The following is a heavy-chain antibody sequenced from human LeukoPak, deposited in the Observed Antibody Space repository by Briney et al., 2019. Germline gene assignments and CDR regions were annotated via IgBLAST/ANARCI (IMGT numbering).Heavy chain of an antibody. D-gene: IGHD3-3*01. CDR3: ARVIEGDFWSGYYRYYYYYMDV. J-gene: IGHJ6*03. V-gene: IGHV3-53*01. CDR2: IYGDGTA. Sequence: PGGSLRLSCAASGFTVSSNHMSWVRQAPGRGLEWVSVIYGDGTAPFADSVKGRFTISRDNSKNTLYLQMNSLRAEDTAVYYCARVIEGDFWSGYYRYYYYYMDVWGKGTTVTVSS. CDR1: GFTVSSNH.